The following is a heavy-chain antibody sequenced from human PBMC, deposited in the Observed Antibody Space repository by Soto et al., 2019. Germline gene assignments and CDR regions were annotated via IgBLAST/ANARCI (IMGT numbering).Heavy chain of an antibody. D-gene: IGHD3-9*01. J-gene: IGHJ3*02. V-gene: IGHV3-9*01. CDR2: ISWNSGSI. CDR1: GFTFDDYA. CDR3: AKDQDYDILTGYSSAPGSDAFDI. Sequence: GGSLRLSCAASGFTFDDYAMHWVRQAPGKGLEWVSGISWNSGSIGYADSVKGRFTISRDNAKNSLYLQMNSLRAEDTALYYCAKDQDYDILTGYSSAPGSDAFDIWGQGTMVTVSS.